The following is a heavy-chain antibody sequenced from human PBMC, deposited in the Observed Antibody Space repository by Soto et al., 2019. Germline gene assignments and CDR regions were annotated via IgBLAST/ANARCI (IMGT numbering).Heavy chain of an antibody. CDR2: ISGSGGST. V-gene: IGHV3-23*01. Sequence: GGSLRLSCAASGFTFSSYAMSWVRQAPGKGLEWVSAISGSGGSTYYADSVKGRFTISRDNSKNTLYLQMNSLRAEDTAVYYCAKGSGTGGSYSRHHAVDYWGQGTLVTVSS. J-gene: IGHJ4*02. CDR3: AKGSGTGGSYSRHHAVDY. D-gene: IGHD1-26*01. CDR1: GFTFSSYA.